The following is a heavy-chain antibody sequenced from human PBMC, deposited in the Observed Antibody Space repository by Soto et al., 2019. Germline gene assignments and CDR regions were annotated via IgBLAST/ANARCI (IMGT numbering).Heavy chain of an antibody. Sequence: EVQLVQSGGGLVQPGGSLRLSCVGSGFTFTDFYMNWVRQAPGKGLEWVANIRPDGSETNYVESVKGRFTTSRDNAKNSLFLQMTSLRADETAVYYCAGWGGHDYKFWGQGILVTVSS. CDR1: GFTFTDFY. CDR2: IRPDGSET. V-gene: IGHV3-7*03. D-gene: IGHD4-4*01. CDR3: AGWGGHDYKF. J-gene: IGHJ4*02.